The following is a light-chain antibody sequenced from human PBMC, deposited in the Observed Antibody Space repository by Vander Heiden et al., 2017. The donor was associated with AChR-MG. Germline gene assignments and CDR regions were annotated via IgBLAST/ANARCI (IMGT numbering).Light chain of an antibody. Sequence: QSVLTQPPSASGPPGQRVTISCSGSNSNIGSNTVKCYQQRPGTAPNLLIYNNNQRPSGGTARFSGSKSGTSAAMAISGIQSEEEANDYCAAWEDSLNGLVVFGGGTKVTVL. CDR2: NNN. CDR1: NSNIGSNT. V-gene: IGLV1-44*01. J-gene: IGLJ2*01. CDR3: AAWEDSLNGLVV.